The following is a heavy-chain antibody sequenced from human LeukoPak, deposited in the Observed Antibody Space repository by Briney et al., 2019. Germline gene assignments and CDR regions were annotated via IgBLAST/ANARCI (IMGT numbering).Heavy chain of an antibody. V-gene: IGHV3-23*01. CDR1: GFTFGNYV. J-gene: IGHJ4*02. D-gene: IGHD6-13*01. CDR3: AKDIAASGLPRIFDF. CDR2: VSGSGGRGAT. Sequence: GGSLRLSCSGSGFTFGNYVMSWVRQAPGKGLEWVSCVSGSGGRGATYYTDSVKGRFTISRDNAKNTMHLQMNSLSGEDTAIYYCAKDIAASGLPRIFDFWGQGTLVTVSS.